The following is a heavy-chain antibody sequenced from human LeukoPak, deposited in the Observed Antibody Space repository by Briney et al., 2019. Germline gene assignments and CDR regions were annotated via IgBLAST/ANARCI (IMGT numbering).Heavy chain of an antibody. D-gene: IGHD2-15*01. CDR3: AGDLSPMVVVAASDY. J-gene: IGHJ4*02. CDR1: GYTFTGYY. Sequence: ASVKVSCKASGYTFTGYYMHWVRQAPGQGLEWMGWINPNSGGTNYAQKLQGRVTMTTDTSTSTAYMELRSLRSDDTAVYYCAGDLSPMVVVAASDYWGQGTLVTVSS. CDR2: INPNSGGT. V-gene: IGHV1-2*02.